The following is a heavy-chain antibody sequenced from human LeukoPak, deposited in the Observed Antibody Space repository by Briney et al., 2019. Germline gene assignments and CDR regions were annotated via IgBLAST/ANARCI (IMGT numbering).Heavy chain of an antibody. J-gene: IGHJ4*02. V-gene: IGHV3-66*01. CDR1: GFIISNNY. D-gene: IGHD3-3*01. Sequence: PGGSLRLSCAASGFIISNNYMSWVRQAPGEGLEWVSVIYSNDKTSYADPLKCRLTISRYNSKKILYILMKSLRAEETSLFYFARSIYGPFDSWGQGTLVTVSS. CDR2: IYSNDKT. CDR3: ARSIYGPFDS.